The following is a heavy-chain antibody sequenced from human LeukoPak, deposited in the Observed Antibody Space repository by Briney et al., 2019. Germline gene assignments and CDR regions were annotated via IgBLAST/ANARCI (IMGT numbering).Heavy chain of an antibody. D-gene: IGHD3-22*01. Sequence: SETLSLTCTVSGGSISSYYWSWIRQPPGKGLEWIGYIYYSGSTNYNPSLKSRVTISVDTSKNQFSLKLSSVTAADTAVYYCAKDTSKITMIVVVSFFHWGQGTLVTVSS. V-gene: IGHV4-59*12. CDR1: GGSISSYY. CDR3: AKDTSKITMIVVVSFFH. CDR2: IYYSGST. J-gene: IGHJ4*02.